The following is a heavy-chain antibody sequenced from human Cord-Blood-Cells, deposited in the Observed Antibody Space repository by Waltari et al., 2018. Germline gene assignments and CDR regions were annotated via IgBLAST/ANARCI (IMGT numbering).Heavy chain of an antibody. J-gene: IGHJ1*01. CDR2: IIPIFGTA. Sequence: QVQLVQSGAEVKKPGSSVKVSCKASGGTFSSYAISWVRQAPGQGLEWRGGIIPIFGTANYAQKFQGRVTSTADESTSTAYMELSSLRSEDTAVYYCARGRWGYCSSTSCYEYFQHWGQGTLVTVSS. CDR3: ARGRWGYCSSTSCYEYFQH. D-gene: IGHD2-2*01. CDR1: GGTFSSYA. V-gene: IGHV1-69*01.